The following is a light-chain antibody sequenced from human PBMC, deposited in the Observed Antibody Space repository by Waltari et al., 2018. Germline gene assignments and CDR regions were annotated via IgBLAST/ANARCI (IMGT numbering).Light chain of an antibody. Sequence: QSALTQPASVSGSPGQSITIPCTGTSSDVVGYNYFSWYQQHPGEAPKLMIYEVNNRPSGVSNRFSGSKSGNTASLTISGLQAEDEADYYCSSYTGGGTWVFGGGTKVTVL. V-gene: IGLV2-14*01. CDR2: EVN. CDR3: SSYTGGGTWV. J-gene: IGLJ3*02. CDR1: SSDVVGYNY.